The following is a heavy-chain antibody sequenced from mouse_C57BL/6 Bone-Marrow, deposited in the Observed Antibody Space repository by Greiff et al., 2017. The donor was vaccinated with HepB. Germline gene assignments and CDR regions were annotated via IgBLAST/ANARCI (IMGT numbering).Heavy chain of an antibody. CDR3: ARKGYYYGSLYYAMDY. J-gene: IGHJ4*01. D-gene: IGHD1-1*01. V-gene: IGHV1-82*01. CDR2: IYPGDGDT. CDR1: GYAFSSSW. Sequence: VQLQESGPELVKPGASVKISCKASGYAFSSSWMNWVKQRPGKGLEWIGRIYPGDGDTNYNGKFKGKATLTADKSSSTAYMQLSSLTSEDSAVYFCARKGYYYGSLYYAMDYWGQGTSVTVSS.